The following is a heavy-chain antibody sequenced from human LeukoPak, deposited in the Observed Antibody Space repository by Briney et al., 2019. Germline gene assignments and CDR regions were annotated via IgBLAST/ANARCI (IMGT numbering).Heavy chain of an antibody. V-gene: IGHV3-30*04. D-gene: IGHD3-9*01. CDR1: GFTFSRSA. J-gene: IGHJ6*02. CDR3: ANLLVSSPNYYYYGMDV. CDR2: ISYDGSNK. Sequence: GGSLRLSCAASGFTFSRSAMHWVRQSPGKGLEWVAVISYDGSNKYYADSVKGRFTISRDNSKNTLYLQMNSLRAEDTAVYYCANLLVSSPNYYYYGMDVWGQGTTVTVSS.